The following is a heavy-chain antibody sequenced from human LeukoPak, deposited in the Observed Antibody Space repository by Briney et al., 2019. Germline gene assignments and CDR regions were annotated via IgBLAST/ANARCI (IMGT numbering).Heavy chain of an antibody. Sequence: GGSLRLSCAASGFTFSSYAMSWVRQAPGKGLEWVSVISGSGRSTYYADSVKGRFTISRDNSNNTLCLQMNSLRAEDTAVYYCARATPYCSSGRCLDYWGQGTLVTVSS. CDR1: GFTFSSYA. CDR3: ARATPYCSSGRCLDY. D-gene: IGHD2-15*01. J-gene: IGHJ4*02. CDR2: ISGSGRST. V-gene: IGHV3-23*01.